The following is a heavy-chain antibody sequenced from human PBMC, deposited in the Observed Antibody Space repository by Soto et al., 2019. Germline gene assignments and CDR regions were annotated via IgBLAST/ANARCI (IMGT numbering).Heavy chain of an antibody. V-gene: IGHV1-8*01. Sequence: ASVKVSCKASGYTFTSYDINWVRQAAGQGLEWMGWMNPNSGNTGYAQKFQGRVTMTRNTSISTAYMELSSLRSEDTAVYYCARGGTVLRFLEWERRYYYGMDVWGQGTTVTVSS. CDR3: ARGGTVLRFLEWERRYYYGMDV. CDR1: GYTFTSYD. J-gene: IGHJ6*02. CDR2: MNPNSGNT. D-gene: IGHD3-3*01.